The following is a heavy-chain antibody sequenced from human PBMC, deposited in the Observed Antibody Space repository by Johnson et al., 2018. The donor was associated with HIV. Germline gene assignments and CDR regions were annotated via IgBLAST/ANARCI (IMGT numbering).Heavy chain of an antibody. CDR3: ARPTSQIHLWTDAFDI. Sequence: QVQLVESGGGLVKPGGSLRLSCAASGFTFSDYYMSWIRQAPGKGLEWVSYISSSGSTIYYADSVKGRFTISRDNAKNTLYLQMNSLRAEDTAVYFCARPTSQIHLWTDAFDIWGQGTMVTVSS. D-gene: IGHD5-18*01. CDR2: ISSSGSTI. J-gene: IGHJ3*02. V-gene: IGHV3-11*04. CDR1: GFTFSDYY.